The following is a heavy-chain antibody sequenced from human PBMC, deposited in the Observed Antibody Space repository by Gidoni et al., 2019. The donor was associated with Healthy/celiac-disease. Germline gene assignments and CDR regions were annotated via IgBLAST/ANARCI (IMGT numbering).Heavy chain of an antibody. D-gene: IGHD2-21*01. Sequence: QVQLVQSGAEVKKPGASVKVSCTASGYTFTSYYMHLVRQAPGQGLEWMGIINPSGGSTSYAQKFQGRVTMTRDTSTSTVYMELSSLRSEDTAVYYCAREKLVRGMDVWGQGTTVTVSS. CDR2: INPSGGST. V-gene: IGHV1-46*01. J-gene: IGHJ6*02. CDR1: GYTFTSYY. CDR3: AREKLVRGMDV.